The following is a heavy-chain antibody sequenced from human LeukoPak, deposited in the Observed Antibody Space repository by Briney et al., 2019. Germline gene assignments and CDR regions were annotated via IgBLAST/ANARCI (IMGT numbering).Heavy chain of an antibody. J-gene: IGHJ5*02. CDR3: ARGNGGTSGWFDP. D-gene: IGHD4-23*01. CDR2: ISFDGSYK. Sequence: PGRSLRLSCAASGFTFSSYAMHWVRQAPGKGLEWVAVISFDGSYKYYADSVKGRFTISRDNSKNTLYLQMNSLRAGDTAIHYCARGNGGTSGWFDPWGQGTLVTVSS. V-gene: IGHV3-30*01. CDR1: GFTFSSYA.